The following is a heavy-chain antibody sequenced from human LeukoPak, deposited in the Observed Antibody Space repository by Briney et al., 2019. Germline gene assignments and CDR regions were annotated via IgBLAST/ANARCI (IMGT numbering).Heavy chain of an antibody. CDR3: AKTYYSSSGSWD. J-gene: IGHJ1*01. V-gene: IGHV4-34*01. D-gene: IGHD3-10*01. Sequence: SETLSLTCAVYGGSFSGYYWSWIRQPPGKGLEWIGEINHSGSTNYNPSLKSRVTISVDTSKNQFSLRLNSVTAADTAVYYCAKTYYSSSGSWDWGQGTLVTVSS. CDR1: GGSFSGYY. CDR2: INHSGST.